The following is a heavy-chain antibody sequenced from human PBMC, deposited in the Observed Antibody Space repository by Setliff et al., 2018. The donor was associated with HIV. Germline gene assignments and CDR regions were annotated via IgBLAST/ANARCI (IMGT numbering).Heavy chain of an antibody. D-gene: IGHD3-9*01. CDR2: IIPMYGVT. J-gene: IGHJ4*02. V-gene: IGHV1-18*01. CDR3: ARGRRYFDWLPSYYFDY. Sequence: ASVKVSCKASGGTFSSYVISWVRQAPGQGPEWMGGIIPMYGVTNYAQKLQGRVTMTTDTSTSTAYMELRSLRSDDTAVYYCARGRRYFDWLPSYYFDYWGQGTLVTVSS. CDR1: GGTFSSYV.